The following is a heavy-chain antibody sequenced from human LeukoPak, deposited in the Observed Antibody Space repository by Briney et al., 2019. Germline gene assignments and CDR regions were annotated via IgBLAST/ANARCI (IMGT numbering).Heavy chain of an antibody. CDR3: ARDWRGYYDSSDVYYFDY. Sequence: GGSLRPSCAASGFTFSSYGMHWVRQAPGKGLEWVAFIRYDGSNKYYADSVKGRFTISRDNAKNSLYLQMNSLRAEDTAVYYCARDWRGYYDSSDVYYFDYWGQGTLVTVSS. CDR2: IRYDGSNK. D-gene: IGHD3-22*01. CDR1: GFTFSSYG. V-gene: IGHV3-30*02. J-gene: IGHJ4*02.